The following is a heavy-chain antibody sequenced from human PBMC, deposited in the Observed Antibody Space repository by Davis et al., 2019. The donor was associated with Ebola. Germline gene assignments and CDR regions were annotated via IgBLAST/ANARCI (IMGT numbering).Heavy chain of an antibody. CDR3: TTEVAGGAFDI. CDR2: ISVSASTI. J-gene: IGHJ3*02. Sequence: GESLKISCAASGFTFSDFYMSWIRQAPGKGLEWVSYISVSASTIYYSDSVKDRFTISRDNAKNSLYLQMHSLRADDTAVYYCTTEVAGGAFDIWGRGTMVSVSS. D-gene: IGHD6-19*01. V-gene: IGHV3-11*01. CDR1: GFTFSDFY.